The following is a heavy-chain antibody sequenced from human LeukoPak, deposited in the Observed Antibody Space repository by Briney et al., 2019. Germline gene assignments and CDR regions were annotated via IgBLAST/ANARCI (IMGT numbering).Heavy chain of an antibody. V-gene: IGHV4-39*01. CDR3: ARPSYYYDSSGYYSQHYFDY. Sequence: SETLSLTCTVSGGSLSSSSYYWGWIRQPPGKGLEWIGSIYYSGSTYYNPSLKSRVTISVDTSKNQFSLKLSSVTAADTAVYYCARPSYYYDSSGYYSQHYFDYWGRGTLVTVSS. CDR1: GGSLSSSSYY. D-gene: IGHD3-22*01. CDR2: IYYSGST. J-gene: IGHJ4*02.